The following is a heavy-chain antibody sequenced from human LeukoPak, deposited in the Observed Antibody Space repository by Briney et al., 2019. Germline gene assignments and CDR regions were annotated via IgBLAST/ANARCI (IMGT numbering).Heavy chain of an antibody. J-gene: IGHJ4*02. D-gene: IGHD7-27*01. Sequence: PGGSLRLSCAASGFTFSSYWMSWVRQAPGKGVEWVANIKQDGSEKQYVDSVKGRFAISRDNAENSLYLQMNSLKAEDTAVYYCGRFTRSGDSVYWGQGTLVTVSS. CDR2: IKQDGSEK. V-gene: IGHV3-7*04. CDR3: GRFTRSGDSVY. CDR1: GFTFSSYW.